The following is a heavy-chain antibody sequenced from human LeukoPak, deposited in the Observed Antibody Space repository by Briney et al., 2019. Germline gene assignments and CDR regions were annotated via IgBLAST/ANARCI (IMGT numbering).Heavy chain of an antibody. CDR2: IWNDGSNK. CDR3: ARASGPFDY. CDR1: GFTFSTYG. V-gene: IGHV3-33*01. D-gene: IGHD3-10*01. J-gene: IGHJ4*02. Sequence: GSLRLSCAASGFTFSTYGMHWVRQAPGKGLEWVAVIWNDGSNKYYADSVKGRFTISRDNSKNTLYLQMNSLRAEDTAVYSCARASGPFDYWGQGTLVTVSS.